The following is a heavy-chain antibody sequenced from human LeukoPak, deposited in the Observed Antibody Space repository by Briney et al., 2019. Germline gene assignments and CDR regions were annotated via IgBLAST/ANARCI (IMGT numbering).Heavy chain of an antibody. Sequence: GGSLRLSCAASGFAVSNNYMSWVRQAPGKRLECVSLIYSGVNTYYADSVKGRFTISRDNSKNTVHLQMKSLRVEDTAVYYCARGGFDILSGSYDAFDVWGQGTMVTVSS. V-gene: IGHV3-53*01. D-gene: IGHD3-9*01. CDR2: IYSGVNT. J-gene: IGHJ3*01. CDR1: GFAVSNNY. CDR3: ARGGFDILSGSYDAFDV.